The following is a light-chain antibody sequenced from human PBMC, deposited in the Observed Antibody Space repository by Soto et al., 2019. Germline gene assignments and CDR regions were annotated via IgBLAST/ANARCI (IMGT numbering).Light chain of an antibody. CDR1: QSVSSSY. V-gene: IGKV3-20*01. CDR2: GAS. CDR3: QQYGSSPRT. Sequence: EIVLTQSPGTLSLSPGERATLSCRASQSVSSSYLAWYQQKPGQAPRLLIYGASSRDTGIPDRFSGSGSGTDFTLTISRLEPEDFAVYYCQQYGSSPRTFGQGTKVDI. J-gene: IGKJ1*01.